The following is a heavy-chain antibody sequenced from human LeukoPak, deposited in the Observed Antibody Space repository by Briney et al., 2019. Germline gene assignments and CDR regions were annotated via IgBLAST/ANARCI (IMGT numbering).Heavy chain of an antibody. CDR2: ISAYNGNT. CDR1: GYTCTSYG. J-gene: IGHJ4*02. V-gene: IGHV1-18*01. Sequence: ASVKVSCKASGYTCTSYGISWVRQAPGQGLEWMGWISAYNGNTNYAQKLQGRVTMTTDTSTSTAYMELRSLRSDDTAVYYCAKDSSGYPLDYWGQGTLVTVSS. D-gene: IGHD3-22*01. CDR3: AKDSSGYPLDY.